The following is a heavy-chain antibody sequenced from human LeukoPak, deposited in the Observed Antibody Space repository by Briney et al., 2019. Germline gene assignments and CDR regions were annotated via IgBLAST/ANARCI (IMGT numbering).Heavy chain of an antibody. V-gene: IGHV3-23*01. CDR1: GFTFSSYA. Sequence: GGSLRLSCAASGFTFSSYAMSWVRQAPGKGLDWVSAIGSSGGSTYYADSVKGRFTISRDNSKNTLYLHMNTLRTEDTAVYYCARDYYDSSGYYYLPDYWGQGTLVTVSS. CDR2: IGSSGGST. CDR3: ARDYYDSSGYYYLPDY. D-gene: IGHD3-22*01. J-gene: IGHJ4*02.